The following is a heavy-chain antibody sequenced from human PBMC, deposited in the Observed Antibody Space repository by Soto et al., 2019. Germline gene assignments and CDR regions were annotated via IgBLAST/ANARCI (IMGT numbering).Heavy chain of an antibody. CDR3: ARGTYSSGWYYFDY. V-gene: IGHV3-7*05. J-gene: IGHJ4*02. CDR1: GFTFSSYW. CDR2: IKQDGSEK. Sequence: VGSLRLSCAASGFTFSSYWMSWVRQAPGKGLEWVANIKQDGSEKYYVDSVKGRFTISRDNAKNSLYLQMNSLRAEDTAVYYCARGTYSSGWYYFDYWGQGTLVTVS. D-gene: IGHD6-19*01.